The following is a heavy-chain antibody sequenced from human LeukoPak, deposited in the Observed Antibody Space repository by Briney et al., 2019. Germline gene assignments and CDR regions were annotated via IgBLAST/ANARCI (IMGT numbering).Heavy chain of an antibody. Sequence: PSQILSLTCTVSGGSISSGDYYWSWIRQPPGKGLEYIGYIYYSGSTYYNPSLKSRITISVDTSKNQFSLKLSSVTAADTAVYYCARGSWSSSIDYWGQGTLVTVSS. V-gene: IGHV4-30-4*01. CDR1: GGSISSGDYY. D-gene: IGHD6-6*01. CDR2: IYYSGST. J-gene: IGHJ4*02. CDR3: ARGSWSSSIDY.